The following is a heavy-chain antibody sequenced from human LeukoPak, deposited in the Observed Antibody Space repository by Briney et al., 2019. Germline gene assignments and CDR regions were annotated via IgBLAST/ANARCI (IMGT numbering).Heavy chain of an antibody. CDR1: GYTFTGYY. V-gene: IGHV1-2*02. D-gene: IGHD2-15*01. CDR3: ARVSRCSGGSCYSGWFDP. CDR2: TNPNSGGT. J-gene: IGHJ5*02. Sequence: ASVKVSCKASGYTFTGYYMHWVRQAPGQGLEWMGWTNPNSGGTYYAQKFQGRVTMTSDTSISTAYMELRRLRSDDTAVYYCARVSRCSGGSCYSGWFDPWGQGTLVTVSS.